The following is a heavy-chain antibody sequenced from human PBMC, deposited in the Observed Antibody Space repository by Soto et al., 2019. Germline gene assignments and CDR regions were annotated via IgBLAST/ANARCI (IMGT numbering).Heavy chain of an antibody. Sequence: ASVKVSCKSSGYTFATFAVHWERQAPGQRLEWMGYIKAGNGDTKYSQKFQGRVTFTRDIPATTAYMELSSLRSEDTAAYYCARGSTVPQIDYWGQGALVTV. CDR2: IKAGNGDT. CDR1: GYTFATFA. D-gene: IGHD3-10*01. V-gene: IGHV1-3*01. J-gene: IGHJ4*02. CDR3: ARGSTVPQIDY.